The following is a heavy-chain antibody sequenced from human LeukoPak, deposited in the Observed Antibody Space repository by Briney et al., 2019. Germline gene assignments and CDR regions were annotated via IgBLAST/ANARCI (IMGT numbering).Heavy chain of an antibody. V-gene: IGHV3-30*18. CDR1: GFTFSSYG. CDR2: ISYDGSNK. Sequence: HAGGSLRLSCAASGFTFSSYGMHWVRQAPGKGPEWVAVISYDGSNKYYADSVKGRFTISRDNSKNTLYLQMNSLRAEDTAVYYCAKDGFDYWGQGTLVTVSS. CDR3: AKDGFDY. J-gene: IGHJ4*02.